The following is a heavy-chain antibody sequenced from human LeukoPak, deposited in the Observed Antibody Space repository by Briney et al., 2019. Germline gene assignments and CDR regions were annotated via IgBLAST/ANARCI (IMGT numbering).Heavy chain of an antibody. CDR1: GFTFSSYW. CDR3: ARVGGNNYAQEGYYYFGMDV. Sequence: GSLRLSCAVSGFTFSSYWMTWVRQAPGKGLEWVAHIKQDGSEKEYVDSVKGRFTISRDNAKSSLYLQLNSLRDEDTAVYYCARVGGNNYAQEGYYYFGMDVWGQGTTVTVSS. CDR2: IKQDGSEK. J-gene: IGHJ6*02. D-gene: IGHD5-18*01. V-gene: IGHV3-7*01.